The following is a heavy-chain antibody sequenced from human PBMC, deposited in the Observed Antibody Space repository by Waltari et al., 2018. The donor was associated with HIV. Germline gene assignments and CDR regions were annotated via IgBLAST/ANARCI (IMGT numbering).Heavy chain of an antibody. CDR2: ITGSSSAT. CDR3: AKTVQESPFYFDSSGFYF. V-gene: IGHV3-23*01. Sequence: EVQLLESGGGLVQPGESLRVSCAASGFTFKNYAMNWVRLVPGKGMVWVSTITGSSSATYYEDSLKGRFTISMDNSTYPLYLQMNNLRAADTAIYFCAKTVQESPFYFDSSGFYFWGQGSLVTVSS. CDR1: GFTFKNYA. D-gene: IGHD3-22*01. J-gene: IGHJ1*01.